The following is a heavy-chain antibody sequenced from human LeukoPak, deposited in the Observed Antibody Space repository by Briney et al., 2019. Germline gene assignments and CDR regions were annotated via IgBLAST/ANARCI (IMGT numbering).Heavy chain of an antibody. CDR3: AREIIVARGAFDI. V-gene: IGHV4-34*01. D-gene: IGHD5-12*01. Sequence: KPSETLSLTCAVYGGSLSGYYWSWFRQSPGKGLEWIGEVNHRGSTNYNPSLKSRVTIPVDTSKNQFSLKLSSVTAADTAVYYCAREIIVARGAFDIWGQGTMVTVSS. J-gene: IGHJ3*02. CDR2: VNHRGST. CDR1: GGSLSGYY.